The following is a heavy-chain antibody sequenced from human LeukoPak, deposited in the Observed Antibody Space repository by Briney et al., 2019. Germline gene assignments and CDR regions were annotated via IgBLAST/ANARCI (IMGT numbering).Heavy chain of an antibody. CDR1: GFTFSSYS. D-gene: IGHD4-17*01. Sequence: GGSLRLSCAASGFTFSSYSMNWVRQAPGKGLEWVSYISSSSTIYYADSVKGRFTISRDNAKNSLCLQMNSLRAEDTAVYYCARDSSPDYGDYVYQDYWGQGTLVTVSS. J-gene: IGHJ4*02. CDR3: ARDSSPDYGDYVYQDY. CDR2: ISSSSTI. V-gene: IGHV3-48*01.